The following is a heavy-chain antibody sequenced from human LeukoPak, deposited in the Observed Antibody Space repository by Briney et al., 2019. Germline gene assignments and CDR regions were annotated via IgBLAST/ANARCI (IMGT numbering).Heavy chain of an antibody. Sequence: SVKVSCKASGGTFSSYAISWVRQAPGQGLEWMGGIIPIFGTANYAQKFQGRVTITADESTSTAYMELGSLRSEDTAVYYCARDSPLDTAMVTGATNYYYYMDVWGKGTTVTASS. CDR1: GGTFSSYA. CDR2: IIPIFGTA. J-gene: IGHJ6*03. CDR3: ARDSPLDTAMVTGATNYYYYMDV. D-gene: IGHD5-18*01. V-gene: IGHV1-69*01.